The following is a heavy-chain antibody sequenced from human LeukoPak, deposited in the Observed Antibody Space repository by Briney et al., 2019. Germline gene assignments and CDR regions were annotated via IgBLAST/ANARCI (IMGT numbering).Heavy chain of an antibody. V-gene: IGHV3-21*01. D-gene: IGHD5-18*01. Sequence: PGGSLRLSCAASGFTFSSYSMNWVRQAPGKGLEWVSSISSSSSYIYYADSVKGRFTISRDNAKNSLYLQMNSLRAEDTAVYYCARDSIGYSYGTGYWVQGTLVTVSS. CDR1: GFTFSSYS. J-gene: IGHJ4*02. CDR2: ISSSSSYI. CDR3: ARDSIGYSYGTGY.